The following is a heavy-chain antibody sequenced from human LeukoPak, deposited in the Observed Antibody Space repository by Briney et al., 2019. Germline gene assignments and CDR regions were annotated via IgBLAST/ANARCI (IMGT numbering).Heavy chain of an antibody. J-gene: IGHJ4*02. CDR3: ARVTGFMVATSIFDY. D-gene: IGHD5-12*01. CDR2: IHHSGST. Sequence: PSGTLSLTCAVSGGSISSDHWWSWVRQPPGKGLEWIGEIHHSGSTNYNPSLKSRVTISVDKFKNQFSLKLSSVTAADTAVYCCARVTGFMVATSIFDYWGQGTLVTVSS. V-gene: IGHV4-4*01. CDR1: GGSISSDHW.